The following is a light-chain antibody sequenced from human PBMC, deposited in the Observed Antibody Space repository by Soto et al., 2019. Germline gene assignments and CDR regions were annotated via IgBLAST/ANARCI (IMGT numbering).Light chain of an antibody. Sequence: ETVMTQFPATLSVSPGERVTLSCRASQNVNRYLVWYQQRPGQSPRLLISAASTRATGIPARFSGSGSGTEFTLTINGLQSEDYAVYYCQQCNQWPVTFGGGTKVEI. V-gene: IGKV3-15*01. CDR2: AAS. CDR3: QQCNQWPVT. CDR1: QNVNRY. J-gene: IGKJ4*01.